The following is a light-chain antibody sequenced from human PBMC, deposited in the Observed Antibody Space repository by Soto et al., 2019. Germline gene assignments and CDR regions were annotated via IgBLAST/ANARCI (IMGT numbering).Light chain of an antibody. V-gene: IGKV3-20*01. CDR1: QSISSSY. CDR2: GTS. Sequence: EIVLTQSPGTLSLSPGERATLSCRASQSISSSYLAWYQQKPGQAPRLLIYGTSSRATGIPDRFSGSGSGTDFTLTISRLEPEDFAVYYCKQYGDSSWTFGQGPRWKSN. J-gene: IGKJ1*01. CDR3: KQYGDSSWT.